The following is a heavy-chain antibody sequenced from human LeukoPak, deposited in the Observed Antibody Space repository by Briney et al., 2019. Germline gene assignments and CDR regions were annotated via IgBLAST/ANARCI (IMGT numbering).Heavy chain of an antibody. D-gene: IGHD1-26*01. CDR3: ARAKRLRSLSGAFDI. J-gene: IGHJ3*02. CDR1: GFIVSTNY. CDR2: ISSSGSTI. Sequence: GGSLRLSCAASGFIVSTNYMSWIRQAPGKGLEWVSYISSSGSTIYYADSVKGRFTISRDNAKNSLYLQMNSLRAEDTAVYYCARAKRLRSLSGAFDIWGQGTMVTVSS. V-gene: IGHV3-11*01.